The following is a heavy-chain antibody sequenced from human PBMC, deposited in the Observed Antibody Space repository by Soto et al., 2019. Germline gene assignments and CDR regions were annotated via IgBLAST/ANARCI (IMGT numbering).Heavy chain of an antibody. CDR2: FGSSGDT. CDR3: ARGGASHNSGYYYFGL. D-gene: IGHD3-22*01. V-gene: IGHV3-13*04. J-gene: IGHJ4*02. CDR1: GFTFSSYD. Sequence: EVQLEESGGGLVQPGGSLRLSCAASGFTFSSYDMHWVRQVTGKGLEWVSTFGSSGDTYYPGSLKDRFTISRENAKNSLYLQMNSLRAEDTAVYYCARGGASHNSGYYYFGLWGQGTLVTVSS.